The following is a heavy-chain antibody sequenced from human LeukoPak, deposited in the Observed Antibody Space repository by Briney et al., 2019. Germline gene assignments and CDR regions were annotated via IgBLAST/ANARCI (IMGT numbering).Heavy chain of an antibody. V-gene: IGHV4-38-2*02. CDR1: GYSISSGYY. CDR3: AKANVVVAAMNYFDY. J-gene: IGHJ4*02. Sequence: PSETLSLTCTVSGYSISSGYYWGWIRQTPGKGLEWIGSLYHSGITYYNPSLKSRLTISVDTSKNQFSLKLSSVTAADTAVYYCAKANVVVAAMNYFDYWGQGTLVTVFS. D-gene: IGHD2-21*02. CDR2: LYHSGIT.